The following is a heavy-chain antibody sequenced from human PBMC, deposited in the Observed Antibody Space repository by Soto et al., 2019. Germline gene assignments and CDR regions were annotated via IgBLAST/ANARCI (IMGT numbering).Heavy chain of an antibody. CDR1: GFTISSNY. Sequence: GGSLRLSCAASGFTISSNYMSWVRQAPGKGLEWVSVIYSGGSTYYADSVKGRFTISRDNSKNTLYLQMNSLRAEDTAVYYCARGNYCSGGSCYLGTFDYWGQGTLVTVSS. CDR2: IYSGGST. V-gene: IGHV3-66*01. CDR3: ARGNYCSGGSCYLGTFDY. D-gene: IGHD2-15*01. J-gene: IGHJ4*02.